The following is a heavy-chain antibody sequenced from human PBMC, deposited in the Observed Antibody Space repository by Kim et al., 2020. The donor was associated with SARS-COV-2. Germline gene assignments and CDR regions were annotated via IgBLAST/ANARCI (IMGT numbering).Heavy chain of an antibody. CDR1: GFTFSSYA. CDR2: ISGSGGST. J-gene: IGHJ4*02. Sequence: GGSLRLSCAASGFTFSSYAMSWVRQAPGKGLEWVSAISGSGGSTYYADSVKGRFTISRDNSKNTLYLQMNSLRAEDTAVYYCAKSPTRERWLRDFDYWGQGTLVTVSS. V-gene: IGHV3-23*01. D-gene: IGHD5-12*01. CDR3: AKSPTRERWLRDFDY.